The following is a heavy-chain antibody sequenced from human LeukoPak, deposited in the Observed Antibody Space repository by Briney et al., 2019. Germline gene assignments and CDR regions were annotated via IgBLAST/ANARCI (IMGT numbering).Heavy chain of an antibody. CDR3: ATSHDVKTAPYDL. V-gene: IGHV4-4*09. D-gene: IGHD2-21*01. J-gene: IGHJ5*02. CDR2: IFTSGST. Sequence: KPSETLSLTCTVSGGSISSYCWSWARQPPGKGLEWIGYIFTSGSTDYNPSLKSRVTMSVDTSKNQLSMELRFLTAADTAVYYCATSHDVKTAPYDLWGQGTLVTVSS. CDR1: GGSISSYC.